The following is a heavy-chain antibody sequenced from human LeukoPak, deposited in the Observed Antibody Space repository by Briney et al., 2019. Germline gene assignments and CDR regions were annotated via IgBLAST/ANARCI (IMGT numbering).Heavy chain of an antibody. CDR3: ARGRGRTYGMDA. Sequence: TSETLSLTCTVSGASVSSYYWTWIRQPPGKGLEWIGYIYYSGSTNYNPSLKSRVTVSVDTTKNQFSLKLSSVTAADTAVYYCARGRGRTYGMDAWGQGTTVTVFS. J-gene: IGHJ6*02. CDR1: GASVSSYY. V-gene: IGHV4-59*02. CDR2: IYYSGST.